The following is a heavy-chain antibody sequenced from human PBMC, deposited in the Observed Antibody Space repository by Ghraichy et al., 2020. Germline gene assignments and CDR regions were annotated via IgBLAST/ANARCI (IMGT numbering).Heavy chain of an antibody. V-gene: IGHV3-64*01. CDR3: ARGKLGYCSSTSCRSFPGH. CDR2: ISSNGGST. J-gene: IGHJ1*01. CDR1: GFTFSSYA. D-gene: IGHD2-2*01. Sequence: GGSLRLSCAASGFTFSSYAMHWVRQAPGKGLEYVSAISSNGGSTYYANSVKGRFTISRDNSKNTLYLKMGSLRAEDMAVYYCARGKLGYCSSTSCRSFPGHWGPGTLGNVSS.